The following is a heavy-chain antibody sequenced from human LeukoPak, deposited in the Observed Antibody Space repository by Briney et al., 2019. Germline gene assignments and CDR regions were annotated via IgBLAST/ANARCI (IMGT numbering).Heavy chain of an antibody. CDR2: MNPNSGNT. J-gene: IGHJ4*02. V-gene: IGHV1-8*01. CDR1: GYTFTSYD. D-gene: IGHD1-26*01. CDR3: TTDLEGISGSYMGY. Sequence: ASVKVSCKASGYTFTSYDINWVRQATGQGLEWMGWMNPNSGNTGYAQKFQGRVTMTRNTSISTAYMELSSLKTEDTAVYYCTTDLEGISGSYMGYWGQGTLVTVSS.